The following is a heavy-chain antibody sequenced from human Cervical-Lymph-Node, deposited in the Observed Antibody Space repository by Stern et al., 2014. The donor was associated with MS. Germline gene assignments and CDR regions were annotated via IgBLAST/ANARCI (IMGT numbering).Heavy chain of an antibody. CDR3: ARDQLWNYYYGMDV. D-gene: IGHD5-18*01. CDR1: GFTSNTYT. Sequence: EVQLVQSGGGVVKPGGSLRLSCAASGFTSNTYTMNWVRQAPGQGLEWVSSIGSSTKNVYYADSVKGRFTMSRDDTENSLYLQMNSLRVEDTAVYYCARDQLWNYYYGMDVWGQGTTVTVSS. V-gene: IGHV3-21*01. CDR2: IGSSTKNV. J-gene: IGHJ6*02.